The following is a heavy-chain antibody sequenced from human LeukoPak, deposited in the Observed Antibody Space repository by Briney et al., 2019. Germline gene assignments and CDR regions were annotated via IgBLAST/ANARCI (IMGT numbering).Heavy chain of an antibody. CDR2: TRNKQNNYIT. J-gene: IGHJ4*02. Sequence: GGSLRLSCAASGFTFSEHYMDWVRQAPGKGLEWVGRTRNKQNNYITEYAASVKGRFTISRDDSKNSLYMQMNSLKTEDTAVYYCARDSYCSGGTCYSHFDYCNQGTLATVSS. V-gene: IGHV3-72*01. CDR3: ARDSYCSGGTCYSHFDY. CDR1: GFTFSEHY. D-gene: IGHD2-15*01.